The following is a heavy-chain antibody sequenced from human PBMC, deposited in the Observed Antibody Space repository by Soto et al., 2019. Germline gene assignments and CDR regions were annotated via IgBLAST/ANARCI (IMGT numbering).Heavy chain of an antibody. V-gene: IGHV1-8*01. CDR2: MNPSTGST. CDR3: ARGRRVAGTVDY. CDR1: GYTFTSYD. D-gene: IGHD1-7*01. Sequence: QVQLVQSGAEVKKPGASVKVSCKASGYTFTSYDIKWVRQATGQGLEWMGWMNPSTGSTGFAQKFQGRVTMISNSSSSTAYLELSSLTSEDTAVYYCARGRRVAGTVDYWGQGTLVTVSS. J-gene: IGHJ4*02.